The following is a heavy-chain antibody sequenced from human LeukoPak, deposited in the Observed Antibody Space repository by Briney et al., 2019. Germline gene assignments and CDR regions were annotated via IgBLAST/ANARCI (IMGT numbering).Heavy chain of an antibody. V-gene: IGHV3-7*01. D-gene: IGHD2-21*02. Sequence: PGGSLRLSCAASGFTFSSNWMSWVRQAPGKGLEWVGNIQPDGSEQYPVDSVKGRFTISRDNARNSLFLQMNSLRAEDTAVYYCASSMVTGTPYYWGQGTLVTVSS. J-gene: IGHJ4*02. CDR1: GFTFSSNW. CDR2: IQPDGSEQ. CDR3: ASSMVTGTPYY.